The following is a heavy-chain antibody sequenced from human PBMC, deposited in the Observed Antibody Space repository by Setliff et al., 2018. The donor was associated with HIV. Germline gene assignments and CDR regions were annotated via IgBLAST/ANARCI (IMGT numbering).Heavy chain of an antibody. Sequence: GASVKVSCKASGGTFSSYAISWVRQAPGQGLEWMGRIIPIFGTANYAQKFQGRVTITADKSTSTAYMELSSLRSEDTAVYYCTRDHTPPPNYDFWSGQIDLRNIFYYMDVWGTGSPVTVSS. CDR1: GGTFSSYA. D-gene: IGHD3-3*01. V-gene: IGHV1-69*06. CDR3: TRDHTPPPNYDFWSGQIDLRNIFYYMDV. CDR2: IIPIFGTA. J-gene: IGHJ6*03.